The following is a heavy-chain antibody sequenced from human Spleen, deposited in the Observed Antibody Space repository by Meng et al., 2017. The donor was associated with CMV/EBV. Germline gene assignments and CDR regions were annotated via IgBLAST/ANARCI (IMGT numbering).Heavy chain of an antibody. Sequence: AGPGLVSPSHPLSLTCTVSGGSISSGNYYWGWIRQLPGKCLEWIAYIHYSGSTYYSPSLKSRVTISVDTSRNQLSLKLSSMTAADTAVYYCARYVFDSSSLYSNWFDPWGQGTLVTVSS. CDR2: IHYSGST. J-gene: IGHJ5*02. D-gene: IGHD3-22*01. V-gene: IGHV4-31*03. CDR1: GGSISSGNYY. CDR3: ARYVFDSSSLYSNWFDP.